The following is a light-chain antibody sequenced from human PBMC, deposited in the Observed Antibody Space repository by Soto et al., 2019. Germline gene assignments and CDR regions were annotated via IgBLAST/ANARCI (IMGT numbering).Light chain of an antibody. J-gene: IGKJ3*01. Sequence: DVQMTQSPSSLSASVGDGVTITCRASQSISSYVSWYQQKPGKAPELLIYAASTLQSGVPSRFSGSGSGTDFTLTISCLQSEDFATYYCQQYYSFPFTFGPGTKVDIK. CDR2: AAS. V-gene: IGKV1-39*01. CDR3: QQYYSFPFT. CDR1: QSISSY.